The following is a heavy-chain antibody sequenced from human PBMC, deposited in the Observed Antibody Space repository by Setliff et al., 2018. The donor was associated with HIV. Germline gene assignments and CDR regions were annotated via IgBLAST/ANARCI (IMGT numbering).Heavy chain of an antibody. V-gene: IGHV4-34*01. CDR3: AREGFYNSYYYYMDV. CDR1: GGSFSAYY. CDR2: IDHTGSA. D-gene: IGHD2-2*02. Sequence: SETLSLTCAVSGGSFSAYYWTWIRQSPHKGLEWVGEIDHTGSAYYNPSLTSRVTISVDTSKNRFSLELSSVTAADTALYYCAREGFYNSYYYYMDVWGIGTTVTVSS. J-gene: IGHJ6*03.